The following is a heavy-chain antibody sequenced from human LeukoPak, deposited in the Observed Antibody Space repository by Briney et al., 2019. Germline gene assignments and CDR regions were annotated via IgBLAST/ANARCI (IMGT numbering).Heavy chain of an antibody. CDR1: GFTFSSYA. Sequence: GGSLRLSCAAFGFTFSSYAMSWVRQAPGKGLEWVSDISGSGGSTYYADSVKGRFTISRDSSKNTLYLQMNSLRVEDTAVYYCAKGMQHLDYWGQGTLVTVSS. CDR2: ISGSGGST. J-gene: IGHJ4*02. CDR3: AKGMQHLDY. D-gene: IGHD6-13*01. V-gene: IGHV3-23*01.